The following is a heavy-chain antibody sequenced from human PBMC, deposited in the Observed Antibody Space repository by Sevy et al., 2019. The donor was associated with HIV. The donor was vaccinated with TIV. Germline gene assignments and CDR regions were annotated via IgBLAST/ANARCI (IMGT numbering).Heavy chain of an antibody. D-gene: IGHD3-16*02. CDR3: AKAEPPYYDYIWGSYPHFDY. Sequence: GGSQRLSCAASGFTFSSYAMSWVRQAPGKGLEWVSAISGSGGSTYYADSVKGRFTISRDNSKNTLYLQMNSLRAEDTAVYYCAKAEPPYYDYIWGSYPHFDYWGQGTLVTVSS. CDR1: GFTFSSYA. CDR2: ISGSGGST. J-gene: IGHJ4*02. V-gene: IGHV3-23*01.